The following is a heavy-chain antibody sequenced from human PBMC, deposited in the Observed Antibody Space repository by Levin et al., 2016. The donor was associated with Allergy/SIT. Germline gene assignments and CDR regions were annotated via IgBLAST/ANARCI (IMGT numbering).Heavy chain of an antibody. J-gene: IGHJ4*02. CDR3: ARAGYSSSWLDY. CDR1: GGSFSGYY. D-gene: IGHD6-13*01. V-gene: IGHV4-34*01. CDR2: INQSRGT. Sequence: SETLSLTCAVYGGSFSGYYWTWIRQSPGKGLEWIGEINQSRGTRYNPSLKSRVTISSDTSKNQFSLKLSSVTAADTAVYYCARAGYSSSWLDYWGQGTLVTVSS.